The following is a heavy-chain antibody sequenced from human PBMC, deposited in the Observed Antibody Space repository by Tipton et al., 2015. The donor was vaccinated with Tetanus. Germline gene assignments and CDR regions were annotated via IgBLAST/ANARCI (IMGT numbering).Heavy chain of an antibody. CDR1: GGSLTSGGYHY. J-gene: IGHJ4*02. Sequence: TLSLTCTVSGGSLTSGGYHYWSWIRQYPGKGLEWIGYISYSGSSYFNPSLESRVTQSVDTSKNQFSLRLRSVTAADTAVYYCASHLGSCTSTSCQPFAYWGQGTLVTVSS. CDR3: ASHLGSCTSTSCQPFAY. CDR2: ISYSGSS. D-gene: IGHD2-2*01. V-gene: IGHV4-31*03.